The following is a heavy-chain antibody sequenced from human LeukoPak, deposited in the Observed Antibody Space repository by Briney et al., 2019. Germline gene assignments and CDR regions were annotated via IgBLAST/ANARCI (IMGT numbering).Heavy chain of an antibody. V-gene: IGHV4-59*01. J-gene: IGHJ3*02. Sequence: PSETLSLTCTVSGGSISIYYWSWIRQPPGKGLEWIGYIYYSGSTNYNPSLKSRVTISVDTSKNQFSLKLSSVTAADTAVYYCARSERGAFDIWGQGTMVTVSS. CDR2: IYYSGST. CDR1: GGSISIYY. CDR3: ARSERGAFDI.